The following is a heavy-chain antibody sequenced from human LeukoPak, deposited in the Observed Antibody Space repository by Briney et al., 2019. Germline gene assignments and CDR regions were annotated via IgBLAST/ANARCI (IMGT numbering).Heavy chain of an antibody. CDR2: IWYDGSNK. CDR1: GFTFSSYG. CDR3: ARAPYSSSWYFDY. Sequence: PGGSLRLSCAASGFTFSSYGMHWVRQAPGKGLEWVAVIWYDGSNKYYADSVKGRFTISRDNSKNTLYLQINSLRAEDTAVYYCARAPYSSSWYFDYWGQGTLVTVSS. D-gene: IGHD6-13*01. V-gene: IGHV3-33*01. J-gene: IGHJ4*02.